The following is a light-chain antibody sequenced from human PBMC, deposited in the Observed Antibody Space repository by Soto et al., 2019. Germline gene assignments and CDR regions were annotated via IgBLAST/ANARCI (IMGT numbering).Light chain of an antibody. J-gene: IGKJ4*01. V-gene: IGKV2-28*01. CDR2: SNS. CDR3: MQALQT. CDR1: QSLLHSYGYNY. Sequence: DIVMTQSPLSLPVTPGEPASSSCRSSQSLLHSYGYNYLDWYLQKPGKPPQLLIYSNSNRSSGVPDRFSGSGSGTDFTLKISRVEAEDVGVHYCMQALQTFGGGTKVEIK.